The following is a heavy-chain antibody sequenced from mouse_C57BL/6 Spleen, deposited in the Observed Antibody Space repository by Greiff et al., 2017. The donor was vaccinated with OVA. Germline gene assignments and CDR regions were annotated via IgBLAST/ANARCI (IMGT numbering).Heavy chain of an antibody. D-gene: IGHD1-1*01. CDR1: GYSFTGYY. J-gene: IGHJ4*01. CDR2: INPSTGGT. CDR3: ARWVLLRDYAMDY. V-gene: IGHV1-42*01. Sequence: EVHLVESGPELVKPGASVKISCKASGYSFTGYYMNWVKQSPEKSLEWIGEINPSTGGTTYNQKFKAKATLTVDKSSSTAYMQLKSLTSEDSAVYYCARWVLLRDYAMDYWGQGTSVTVSS.